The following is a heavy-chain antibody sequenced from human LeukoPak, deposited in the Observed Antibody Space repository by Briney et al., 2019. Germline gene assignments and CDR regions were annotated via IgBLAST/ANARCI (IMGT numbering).Heavy chain of an antibody. CDR2: IKPNSGGT. CDR3: ARAATKTIFGVVITPDLFDY. J-gene: IGHJ4*02. CDR1: GYTSTDFY. D-gene: IGHD3-3*01. V-gene: IGHV1-2*02. Sequence: GASVKVSCKASGYTSTDFYMHWVRQAPGQGLEWMGWIKPNSGGTTYARKYQGRATMTRDTSISTAYMELSRLRSDDTAVYYCARAATKTIFGVVITPDLFDYWGQGTLVTVSS.